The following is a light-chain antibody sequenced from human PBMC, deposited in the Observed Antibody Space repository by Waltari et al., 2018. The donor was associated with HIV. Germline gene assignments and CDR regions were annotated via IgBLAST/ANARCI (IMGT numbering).Light chain of an antibody. V-gene: IGLV7-43*01. Sequence: QTVVTQEPSLTVSPGGTITLTFSSATGPVGNGHYESWFQQKPGQPPRPLIYSSTRRHPLTPERFSGSLVGDRAALTLSNVWPEDQADYYCMLFFRTSYLFGGGTKVTVL. J-gene: IGLJ2*01. CDR3: MLFFRTSYL. CDR2: SST. CDR1: TGPVGNGHY.